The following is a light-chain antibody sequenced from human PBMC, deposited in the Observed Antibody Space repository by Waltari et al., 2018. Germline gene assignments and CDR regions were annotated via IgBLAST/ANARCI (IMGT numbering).Light chain of an antibody. CDR1: GEYSAYA. CDR2: VDSDGSH. Sequence: LVLTQSPSASASLGASVTLTCSLPGEYSAYALPWHQPLPLKGPRFLMTVDSDGSHKKGDGISDRFSGSSSDLDRYLIISRLQADDEADYFCQTWGTGFQVFGSGTKLTVL. CDR3: QTWGTGFQV. J-gene: IGLJ3*02. V-gene: IGLV4-69*01.